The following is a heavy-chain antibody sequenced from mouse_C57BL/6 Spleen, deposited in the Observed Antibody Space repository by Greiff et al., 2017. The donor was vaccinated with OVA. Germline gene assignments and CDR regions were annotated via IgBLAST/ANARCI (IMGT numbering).Heavy chain of an antibody. CDR1: GYTFTSYW. V-gene: IGHV1-52*01. CDR2: IDPSDSET. CDR3: ARQIYGGSARYFDV. J-gene: IGHJ1*03. Sequence: QVHVKQPGAELVRPGSSVKLSCKASGYTFTSYWMHWVKQRPIQGLEWIGNIDPSDSETHYNQKFKDKATLTVDKSSSTAYMQLSSLTSEDSAVYYCARQIYGGSARYFDVWGTGTTVTVSS. D-gene: IGHD1-1*01.